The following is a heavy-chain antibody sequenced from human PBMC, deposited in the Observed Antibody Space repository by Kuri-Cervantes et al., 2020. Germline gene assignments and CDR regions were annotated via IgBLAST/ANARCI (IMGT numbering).Heavy chain of an antibody. V-gene: IGHV3-30-3*01. D-gene: IGHD3-10*01. CDR1: GFTFSSYA. CDR2: ISYDGSNK. CDR3: ARDLRGFGELFSFDY. J-gene: IGHJ4*02. Sequence: GESLKISCAASGFTFSSYAMHWVRQAPGKGLEWVAVISYDGSNKYYADSVKGRFTISRDNSKNTLYLQMNSLRAEDTAVYYCARDLRGFGELFSFDYWGQGTLVTVSS.